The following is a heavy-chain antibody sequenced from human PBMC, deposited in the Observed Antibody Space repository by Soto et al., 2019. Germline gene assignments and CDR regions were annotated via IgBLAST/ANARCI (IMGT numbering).Heavy chain of an antibody. CDR2: IKRKSAGGTT. CDR1: GFTFSDAW. J-gene: IGHJ5*02. CDR3: TTDLWRIAVVVGSTGYFNP. Sequence: GGSLRLSCAASGFTFSDAWMSWVRQAPGKGLDWVGRIKRKSAGGTTEYAAPVRGRFTISRDDSKNTLYLQMNSLKTEDTAVYYCTTDLWRIAVVVGSTGYFNPWGQGTLVTVSS. V-gene: IGHV3-15*01. D-gene: IGHD2-15*01.